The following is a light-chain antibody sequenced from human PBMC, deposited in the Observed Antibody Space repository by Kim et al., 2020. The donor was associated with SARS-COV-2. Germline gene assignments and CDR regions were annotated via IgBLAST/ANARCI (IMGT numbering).Light chain of an antibody. CDR2: EDN. CDR1: SGSIARYY. CDR3: QSYDSSNHAV. J-gene: IGLJ2*01. V-gene: IGLV6-57*02. Sequence: VTIACSGSSGSIARYYVQWYHQRPGSAPTTVIYEDNQSPSGVPDRFSGSIDSSSNAAFLTISGLKTEDEADYSCQSYDSSNHAVFGGGTKLTVL.